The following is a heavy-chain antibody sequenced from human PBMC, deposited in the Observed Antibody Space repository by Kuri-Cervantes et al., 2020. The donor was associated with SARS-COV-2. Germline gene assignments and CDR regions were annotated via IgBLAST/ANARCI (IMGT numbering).Heavy chain of an antibody. CDR1: GFTFSSYA. CDR2: IRGSGGST. V-gene: IGHV3-23*01. Sequence: GGSLRLSCAASGFTFSSYAMSWVRQAPGKGLEWVSAIRGSGGSTYYADSVKGRFTISRDNSKNTLYLQMNSLRAEDTAVYYCAKDLSGSYYFDYWGQGTLVTVSS. D-gene: IGHD1-26*01. J-gene: IGHJ4*02. CDR3: AKDLSGSYYFDY.